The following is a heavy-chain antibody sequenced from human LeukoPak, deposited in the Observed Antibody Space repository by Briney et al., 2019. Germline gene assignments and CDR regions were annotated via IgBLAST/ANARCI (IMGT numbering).Heavy chain of an antibody. V-gene: IGHV4-4*02. Sequence: PSGTLSLTCAVSGASVSRNWWSWVRQPPGKGLEWIGEIHHSGGTNYNPSLKSRVTMSLDNSNNHFSLKLSSVTAADTAVYYCAREAYSSGYYLYYFDYWG. D-gene: IGHD3-22*01. CDR2: IHHSGGT. CDR3: AREAYSSGYYLYYFDY. CDR1: GASVSRNW. J-gene: IGHJ4*01.